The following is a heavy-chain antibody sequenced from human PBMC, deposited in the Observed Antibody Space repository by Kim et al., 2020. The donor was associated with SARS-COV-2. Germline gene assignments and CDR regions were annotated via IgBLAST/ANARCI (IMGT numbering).Heavy chain of an antibody. J-gene: IGHJ3*02. D-gene: IGHD2-2*01. CDR2: INGDGSSA. V-gene: IGHV3-74*01. CDR1: GFTFSNYW. CDR3: ARDLVDCSSTSCFGSGPIDI. Sequence: GGSLRLSCVASGFTFSNYWMHWVRQTPGKGLVWVSHINGDGSSASYADFVKGRFTISRDNAKNMLSLQMSSLRAEDTAVYYCARDLVDCSSTSCFGSGPIDIWGEGTMVTVSS.